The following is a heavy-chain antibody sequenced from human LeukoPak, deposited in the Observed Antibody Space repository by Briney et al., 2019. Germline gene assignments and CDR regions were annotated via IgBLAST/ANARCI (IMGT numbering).Heavy chain of an antibody. V-gene: IGHV4-34*01. Sequence: SETLSLTCAVYGGSFSGYYWSWIRQPPGKGLEWIGEINHSGSTNYNPSLKSRVTISVDTYKNQFSLKLSSVTAADTAVYYCARGKQWLVHFFDYWGQGTLVTVSS. D-gene: IGHD6-19*01. CDR2: INHSGST. J-gene: IGHJ4*02. CDR3: ARGKQWLVHFFDY. CDR1: GGSFSGYY.